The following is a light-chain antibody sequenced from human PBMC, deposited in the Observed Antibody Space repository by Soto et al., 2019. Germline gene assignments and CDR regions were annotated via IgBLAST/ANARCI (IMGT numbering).Light chain of an antibody. CDR2: EVS. J-gene: IGLJ2*01. V-gene: IGLV2-8*01. CDR1: SSDVGGYNY. CDR3: SSYAGSNNFP. Sequence: QSALTQPPSASGSPGQSVTISCTGTSSDVGGYNYVSWYQQHPGKAPKLMIYEVSKRPSGVPDRFSGSKSGNTASLTASGLQAEDEADYYCSSYAGSNNFPFGGGTKVTVL.